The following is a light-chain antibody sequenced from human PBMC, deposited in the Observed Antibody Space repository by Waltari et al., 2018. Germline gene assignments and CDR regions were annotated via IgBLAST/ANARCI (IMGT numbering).Light chain of an antibody. V-gene: IGLV2-23*02. J-gene: IGLJ3*02. Sequence: QSALTQPASVSGSPGQSITISCTGTSSDAGSYNLVSWYQQHPGKAPKLMIYEVSKRPSGVSNRFSGSKSGNTASLTISGLQAEDEADYYCCSYAGRGVFGGGTKLTVL. CDR3: CSYAGRGV. CDR1: SSDAGSYNL. CDR2: EVS.